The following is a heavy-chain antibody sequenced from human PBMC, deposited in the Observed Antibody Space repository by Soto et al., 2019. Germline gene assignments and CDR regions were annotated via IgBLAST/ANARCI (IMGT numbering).Heavy chain of an antibody. CDR2: INPSGGST. V-gene: IGHV1-46*01. J-gene: IGHJ6*02. Sequence: GASVKVSCKASGYTFTSYYMHWVRQAPGQGLEWMGIINPSGGSTSYAQKFQGRVTMTRGTSTSTVYMELSSLRSEDTAVYYCARDPNYDFWSGYYFYYYGMDVWGQGTTVTVSS. D-gene: IGHD3-3*01. CDR1: GYTFTSYY. CDR3: ARDPNYDFWSGYYFYYYGMDV.